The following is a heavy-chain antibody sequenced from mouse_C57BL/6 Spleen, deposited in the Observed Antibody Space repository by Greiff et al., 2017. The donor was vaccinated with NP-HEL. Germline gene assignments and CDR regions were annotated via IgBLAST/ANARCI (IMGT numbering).Heavy chain of an antibody. CDR2: IYPRDGST. J-gene: IGHJ4*01. CDR3: ATYYGSSSYAMDY. D-gene: IGHD1-1*01. Sequence: LQESDAELVKPGASVKISCKVSGYTFTDHTIHWMKQRPEQGLEWIGYIYPRDGSTKYNEKFKGKATLTADKSSSTAYMQLNSLTSEDSAVYFCATYYGSSSYAMDYWGQGTSVTVSS. CDR1: GYTFTDHT. V-gene: IGHV1-78*01.